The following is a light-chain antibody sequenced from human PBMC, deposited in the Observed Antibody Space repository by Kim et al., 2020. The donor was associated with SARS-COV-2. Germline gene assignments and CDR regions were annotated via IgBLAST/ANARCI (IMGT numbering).Light chain of an antibody. J-gene: IGLJ2*01. Sequence: PGKAARLTCGGNNIGSKSVHWYQQKPGQAPVLVIYYDSDRPSGIPERFSGSNSGNTATLTISRVEAGDEADYYCQVWDSSSDHVVFGGGTQLTVL. CDR2: YDS. CDR3: QVWDSSSDHVV. V-gene: IGLV3-21*04. CDR1: NIGSKS.